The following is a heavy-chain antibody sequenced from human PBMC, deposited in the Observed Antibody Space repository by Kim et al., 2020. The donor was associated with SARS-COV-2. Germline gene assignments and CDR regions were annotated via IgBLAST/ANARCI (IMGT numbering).Heavy chain of an antibody. D-gene: IGHD2-15*01. CDR3: ARDSSRANCSGGSCQAFDP. J-gene: IGHJ5*02. Sequence: SETLSLTCAVSGGSISSSNWWSWVRQPPGKGLGWIGEIYHSGSTNYNPSLKSRVTISVDKSKNQFSLKLSSVTAADTAVYYCARDSSRANCSGGSCQAFDPCGQGAPVTASS. CDR1: GGSISSSNW. CDR2: IYHSGST. V-gene: IGHV4-4*02.